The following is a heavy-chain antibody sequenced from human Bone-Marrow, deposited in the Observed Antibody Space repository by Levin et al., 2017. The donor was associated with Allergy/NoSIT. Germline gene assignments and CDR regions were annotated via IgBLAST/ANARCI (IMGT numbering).Heavy chain of an antibody. CDR2: IYYSGST. J-gene: IGHJ6*02. V-gene: IGHV4-61*01. CDR3: ARADVRGSHPIGDYYYYGMDV. D-gene: IGHD1-26*01. CDR1: GGSVSSGSYY. Sequence: SETLSLTCTVSGGSVSSGSYYWSWIRQPPGKGLEWIGYIYYSGSTNYNPSLKSRVTISVDTSKNQFSLKLSSVTAADTAVYYCARADVRGSHPIGDYYYYGMDVWGQGTTVTVSS.